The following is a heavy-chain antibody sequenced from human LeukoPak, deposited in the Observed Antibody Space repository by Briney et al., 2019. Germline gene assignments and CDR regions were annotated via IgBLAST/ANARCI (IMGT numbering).Heavy chain of an antibody. CDR2: IYNSEAT. CDR3: ARVVYSHYWPEGMDV. Sequence: SETLSLTCAVSGDSISSYYWSWIRQPPGKGLEWIGYIYNSEATNYNPSLESRVTISEDTSKNQFSLMLTSVTAADTAVYYCARVVYSHYWPEGMDVWGQGTTVTVSS. CDR1: GDSISSYY. J-gene: IGHJ6*02. V-gene: IGHV4-59*01. D-gene: IGHD4-11*01.